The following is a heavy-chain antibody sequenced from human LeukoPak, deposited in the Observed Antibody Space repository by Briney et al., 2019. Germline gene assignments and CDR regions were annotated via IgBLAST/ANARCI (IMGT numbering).Heavy chain of an antibody. D-gene: IGHD2-2*01. CDR3: AKKSAMGWFDP. Sequence: PGGSLRLSCAASGFTFSSYGMHWVRQAPGKGLEWVSVITGSGGSTDYADSVKGRFTISRDNAKNTLHLQMKSLRAEDTAVYYCAKKSAMGWFDPWGQGTLVTVSS. V-gene: IGHV3-23*01. CDR1: GFTFSSYG. J-gene: IGHJ5*02. CDR2: ITGSGGST.